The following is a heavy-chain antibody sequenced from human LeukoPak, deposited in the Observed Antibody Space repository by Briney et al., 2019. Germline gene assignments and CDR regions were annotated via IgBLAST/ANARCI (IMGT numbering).Heavy chain of an antibody. CDR2: IYHGGST. V-gene: IGHV4-38-2*02. CDR3: ARDNYYCSSTSCHMDV. J-gene: IGHJ6*03. D-gene: IGHD2-2*01. Sequence: NSSETLSLTCAVSGYSISSGYYWGWIRQPPGKGLEWIGTIYHGGSTYYNPSLKSRVTISVDTSKNQFSLKLSSVTAADTAVYYCARDNYYCSSTSCHMDVWGKGTTVTVSS. CDR1: GYSISSGYY.